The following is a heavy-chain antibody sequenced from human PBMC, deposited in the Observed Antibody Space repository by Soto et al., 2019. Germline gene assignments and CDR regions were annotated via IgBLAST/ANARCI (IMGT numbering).Heavy chain of an antibody. CDR2: MNPNSGNT. V-gene: IGHV1-8*01. D-gene: IGHD2-2*01. CDR1: GYTFTSYD. Sequence: ASVKVSCKASGYTFTSYDINWVRQATGQGLEWMGWMNPNSGNTGYAQKFQGRVTMTRNTSISTAYMELSSLRSEDTAVYDWARGGRSTSSRRNWFDPWGQGTLVTVSS. CDR3: ARGGRSTSSRRNWFDP. J-gene: IGHJ5*02.